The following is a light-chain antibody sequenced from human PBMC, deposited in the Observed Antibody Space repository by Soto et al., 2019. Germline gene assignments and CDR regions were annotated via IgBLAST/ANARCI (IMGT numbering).Light chain of an antibody. CDR2: DAS. V-gene: IGKV1-5*01. Sequence: MQRSQTPSTLFASVGDSVTITCRASQTINKLLAWHQQKAGKAPQLLNSDASFLQSGVPSRFSGSGSGTDFTLIISSQMADDLTTYCRQRYSAYSSFGDGTKVDIK. J-gene: IGKJ1*01. CDR1: QTINKL. CDR3: QRYSAYSS.